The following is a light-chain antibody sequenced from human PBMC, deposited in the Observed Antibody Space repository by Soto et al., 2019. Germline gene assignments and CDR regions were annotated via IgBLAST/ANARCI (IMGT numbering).Light chain of an antibody. V-gene: IGLV4-69*01. J-gene: IGLJ7*01. CDR1: SGHSNFA. Sequence: QPVLTESPSASASLGASVKLTCTLSSGHSNFAIAWLQQQPEKGPRYLMKLNSDGSYIKGGGIPDRFSGSSSGAERYLTIPSLQSDDEADYDCQTWGDGIYAVFGRGTQLTDL. CDR2: LNSDGSY. CDR3: QTWGDGIYAV.